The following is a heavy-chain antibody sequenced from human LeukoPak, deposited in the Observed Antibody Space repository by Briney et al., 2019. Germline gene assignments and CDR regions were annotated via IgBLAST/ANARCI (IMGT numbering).Heavy chain of an antibody. CDR1: GFTFSSYA. CDR2: ISYDGSNK. D-gene: IGHD3-10*01. Sequence: GRSLGLSCAASGFTFSSYAMHWVRQAPGKGLEWVAVISYDGSNKYYADSVKGRFTISRDNSKNTLYLQMNSLRAEDTAVYYCARESEPRLIWFVGGEHYYFDYWGQGTLVTVSS. CDR3: ARESEPRLIWFVGGEHYYFDY. V-gene: IGHV3-30-3*01. J-gene: IGHJ4*02.